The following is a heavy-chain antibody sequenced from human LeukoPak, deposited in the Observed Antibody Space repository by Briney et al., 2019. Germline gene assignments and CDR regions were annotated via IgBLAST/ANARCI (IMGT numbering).Heavy chain of an antibody. D-gene: IGHD3-22*01. CDR2: ISYDGSNK. V-gene: IGHV3-30*18. J-gene: IGHJ6*02. Sequence: GGSLRLSCAASGFTFSSYGMHWVRQAPGKGLEWVAVISYDGSNKYYADSVKGRFTISRDNSKNTLYLQMSSLRAEDTAVYYCAKEGSYDSSGYYSGMDVWGQGTTVTVS. CDR1: GFTFSSYG. CDR3: AKEGSYDSSGYYSGMDV.